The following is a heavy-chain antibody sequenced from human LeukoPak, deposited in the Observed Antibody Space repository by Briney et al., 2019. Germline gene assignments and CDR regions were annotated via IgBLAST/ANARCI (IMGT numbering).Heavy chain of an antibody. J-gene: IGHJ6*03. CDR2: IKQDGSDK. CDR3: ARSSAIAYYYMDV. D-gene: IGHD2-2*01. CDR1: GFSFSGYW. Sequence: PGGSLRLSCAASGFSFSGYWITWVRQAPGKAREWVANIKQDGSDKNYVDSVKGRFTISRDNAKNSLYLQMNSLRAEDTAVYYCARSSAIAYYYMDVWGKGTTVTVSS. V-gene: IGHV3-7*01.